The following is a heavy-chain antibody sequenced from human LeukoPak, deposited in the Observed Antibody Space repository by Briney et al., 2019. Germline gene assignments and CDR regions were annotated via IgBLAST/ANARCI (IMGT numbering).Heavy chain of an antibody. CDR3: ARDLGGYCSSTSCYXDYYYYMDV. CDR1: GGTFSSYA. J-gene: IGHJ6*03. D-gene: IGHD2-2*01. Sequence: SVKVSCKASGGTFSSYAISWVRQAPGQGLEWMGGIIPIFGTANYAQKFQGRVTITTDESTSTAYMELSSLRSEDTAVYYCARDLGGYCSSTSCYXDYYYYMDV. CDR2: IIPIFGTA. V-gene: IGHV1-69*05.